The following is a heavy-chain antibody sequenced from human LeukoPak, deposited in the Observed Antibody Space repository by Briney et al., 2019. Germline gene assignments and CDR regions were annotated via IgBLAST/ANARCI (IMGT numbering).Heavy chain of an antibody. CDR1: GGSISSSSYY. V-gene: IGHV4-39*01. CDR3: AGDDAVAGKTVLQFDP. Sequence: ASETLSLTCTVSGGSISSSSYYWGWIRQPPGKGLEWIGSIYYSGSTYYNPSLKSRVTISVDTSKNQFSLKLSSVTAADTAVYYCAGDDAVAGKTVLQFDPWGQGTLVTVSS. CDR2: IYYSGST. J-gene: IGHJ5*02. D-gene: IGHD6-19*01.